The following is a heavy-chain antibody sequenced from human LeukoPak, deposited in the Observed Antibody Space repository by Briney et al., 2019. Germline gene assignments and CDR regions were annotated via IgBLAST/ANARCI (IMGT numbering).Heavy chain of an antibody. V-gene: IGHV1-8*03. CDR2: MNPNSGNT. CDR1: GYTFTSYD. Sequence: ASVKVSCKASGYTFTSYDINWVRQATGQGLEWMGWMNPNSGNTGYAQKFQGRVTITRNTSISTAYMELSSLRSEDTAVYYRARTPNHCTNGVCYTRRVDYWGQGTLVTVSS. J-gene: IGHJ4*02. D-gene: IGHD2-8*01. CDR3: ARTPNHCTNGVCYTRRVDY.